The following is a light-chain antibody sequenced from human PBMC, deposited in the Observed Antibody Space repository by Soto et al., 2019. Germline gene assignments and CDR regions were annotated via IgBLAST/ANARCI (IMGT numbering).Light chain of an antibody. CDR2: GAS. CDR1: QSVTSNY. V-gene: IGKV3-20*01. CDR3: QQYGSSPAA. Sequence: EIVLTQSPDTLSLSPGERATLSCRASQSVTSNYLAWYQQKLGQAPRLLIYGASSRATGTPDRFSGSGSGTDFTLTISRLEPEDFAVYYCQQYGSSPAAFGGGTKVEIK. J-gene: IGKJ4*01.